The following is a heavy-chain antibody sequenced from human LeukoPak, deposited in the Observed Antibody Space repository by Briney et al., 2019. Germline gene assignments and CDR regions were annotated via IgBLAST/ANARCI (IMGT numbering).Heavy chain of an antibody. V-gene: IGHV1-2*02. J-gene: IGHJ4*02. CDR1: GYTFTIYY. CDR3: ARNPPYCTSTSCYNDY. Sequence: GASVKVSCKASGYTFTIYYMHWVRQAPGQGLEWMGWVNPNSGATSYAQRFQGRVTMTRDTSISTAYMELSGLTSDDTAAYYCARNPPYCTSTSCYNDYWGQGTLVTVSS. CDR2: VNPNSGAT. D-gene: IGHD2-2*02.